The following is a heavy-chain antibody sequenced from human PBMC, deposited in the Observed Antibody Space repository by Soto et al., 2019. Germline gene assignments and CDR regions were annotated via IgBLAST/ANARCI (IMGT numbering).Heavy chain of an antibody. D-gene: IGHD4-17*01. V-gene: IGHV3-23*01. CDR3: AKERATTTAFDC. J-gene: IGHJ4*02. Sequence: GGSLRLSCAASGFTFSRDGMSWVRQAPGKGLEWVSLITDNGGSTYYADSVKGRFTISRDNTENTLFLQMNSLRAEDTAVYYCAKERATTTAFDCWGQGALVTVSS. CDR2: ITDNGGST. CDR1: GFTFSRDG.